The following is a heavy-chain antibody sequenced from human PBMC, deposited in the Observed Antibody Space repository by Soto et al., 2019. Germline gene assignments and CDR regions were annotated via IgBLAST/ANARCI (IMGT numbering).Heavy chain of an antibody. CDR2: IWYDGSNK. CDR1: GFTFSSHG. D-gene: IGHD6-19*01. V-gene: IGHV3-33*01. Sequence: QVQLVESGGGVVQPGRSLRLSCAASGFTFSSHGMHWVRQAPGKGLAWVAVIWYDGSNKYYVDCVKGRFTISRDDSKNIVYLQMNSLSAGDTAVYYCVRDGWYSIQAPYWGPGTLVTVSS. CDR3: VRDGWYSIQAPY. J-gene: IGHJ1*01.